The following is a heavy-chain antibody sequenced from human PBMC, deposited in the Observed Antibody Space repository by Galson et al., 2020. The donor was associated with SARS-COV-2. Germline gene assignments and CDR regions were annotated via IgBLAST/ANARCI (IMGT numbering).Heavy chain of an antibody. D-gene: IGHD1-26*01. J-gene: IGHJ4*02. Sequence: ASVQVSCKASGYTFFGYYVYWVRQAPGQGLEWMGWVNPYNGDTNYAQKFQGRVTMTSDTSTSTAYMELSGLRSDDTAVYYCARDRGRLGVFDYWGQGTLVTVSS. V-gene: IGHV1-2*02. CDR3: ARDRGRLGVFDY. CDR2: VNPYNGDT. CDR1: GYTFFGYY.